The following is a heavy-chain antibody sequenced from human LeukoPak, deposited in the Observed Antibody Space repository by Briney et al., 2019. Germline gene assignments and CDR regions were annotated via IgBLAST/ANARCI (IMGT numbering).Heavy chain of an antibody. CDR3: TRHLDGIAAYDY. D-gene: IGHD6-13*01. J-gene: IGHJ4*02. V-gene: IGHV3-73*01. Sequence: GGSLRLSCAASGFTFSGCAVHWVRQAPGKGLEWVGRIGSKAFNYATVYAASVEGRFTISRDDSKHTAFLQMNSLKTEDTAVYYCTRHLDGIAAYDYWGQGTLVTVSS. CDR1: GFTFSGCA. CDR2: IGSKAFNYAT.